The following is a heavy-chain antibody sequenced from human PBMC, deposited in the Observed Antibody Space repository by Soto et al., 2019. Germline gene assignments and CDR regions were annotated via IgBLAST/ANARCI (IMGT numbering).Heavy chain of an antibody. Sequence: ASVKVSRKASGSTFTSYRISWVRQAPGHGLEWMGWISAYNGNTNYAQKLQGRVTLTTDTSTRTAYMELRSLRSDDTAVYYCASYSSSSHSFDYWGQGTLVSVSS. CDR2: ISAYNGNT. CDR1: GSTFTSYR. CDR3: ASYSSSSHSFDY. J-gene: IGHJ4*02. D-gene: IGHD6-6*01. V-gene: IGHV1-18*01.